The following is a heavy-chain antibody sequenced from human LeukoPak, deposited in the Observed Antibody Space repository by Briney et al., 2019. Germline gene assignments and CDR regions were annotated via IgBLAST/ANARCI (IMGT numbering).Heavy chain of an antibody. CDR2: INHSGST. D-gene: IGHD3-10*01. V-gene: IGHV4-34*01. CDR3: ARGRGAVKWFDP. Sequence: SETLSLTCAVYGGSFSGYSWSWIPDPPGKGLECIGEINHSGSTNDNPSLKSRVTISVDTSKNQFSLKLSSVTAADTAVYYCARGRGAVKWFDPWGQGTLVTVSS. CDR1: GGSFSGYS. J-gene: IGHJ5*02.